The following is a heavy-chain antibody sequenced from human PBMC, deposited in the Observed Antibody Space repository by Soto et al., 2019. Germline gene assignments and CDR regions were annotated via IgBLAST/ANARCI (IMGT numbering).Heavy chain of an antibody. CDR1: GFTFSNAW. Sequence: EVQLVESGGGLVKPGGSLRLSCAASGFTFSNAWMSWVRQAPGKGLEWVGRIKSKPDGGTTDYAAPVKGRFTISRDDSTNTLDLRMNSLKSVNTAVYYCTTLRFSGNYSPRDLWGQGTLVTVSS. V-gene: IGHV3-15*01. CDR2: IKSKPDGGTT. D-gene: IGHD3-10*01. CDR3: TTLRFSGNYSPRDL. J-gene: IGHJ5*02.